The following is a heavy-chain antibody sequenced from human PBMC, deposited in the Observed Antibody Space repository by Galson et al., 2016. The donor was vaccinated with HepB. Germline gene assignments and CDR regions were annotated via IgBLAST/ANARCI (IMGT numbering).Heavy chain of an antibody. Sequence: SVKVSCKASGYTFTTYGIHWVRQAPGQRLEWMGWISAGNDDTSYSQNLQDRVTITRDTSASTAYMERSSLTSEDTAVYYCARDRRLIWSDYSGQGTLVTVSS. CDR1: GYTFTTYG. D-gene: IGHD2-8*01. CDR3: ARDRRLIWSDY. V-gene: IGHV1-3*01. J-gene: IGHJ4*02. CDR2: ISAGNDDT.